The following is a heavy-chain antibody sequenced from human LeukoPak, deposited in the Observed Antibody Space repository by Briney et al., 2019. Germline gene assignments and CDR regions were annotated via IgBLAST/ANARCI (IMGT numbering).Heavy chain of an antibody. CDR2: IGSSGGT. V-gene: IGHV3-23*01. CDR3: AKVASGADY. CDR1: GFTFNSYV. Sequence: GGSLRLSCAASGFTFNSYVMAWVRQAPGRGLDWVSSIGSSGGTSYPDSVKGRFTISTDNSKNTLYRQMNSLRAEDTAIYYCAKVASGADYWGQGTLVTVSS. J-gene: IGHJ4*02. D-gene: IGHD6-19*01.